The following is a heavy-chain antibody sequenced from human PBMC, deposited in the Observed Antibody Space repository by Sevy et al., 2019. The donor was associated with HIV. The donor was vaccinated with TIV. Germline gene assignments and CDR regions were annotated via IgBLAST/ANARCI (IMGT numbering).Heavy chain of an antibody. Sequence: GGSLRLSCEVSGFTFSKYWMHWVRQAPGKGLVWVSRINGDGNSPFYADSVRGRFTISRDNAKNPLFLQMNSLRAEDTGIYYCAREGVDFWSGPVDYYYGMDVWGQGTTVTVSS. CDR2: INGDGNSP. V-gene: IGHV3-74*01. CDR3: AREGVDFWSGPVDYYYGMDV. D-gene: IGHD3-3*01. CDR1: GFTFSKYW. J-gene: IGHJ6*02.